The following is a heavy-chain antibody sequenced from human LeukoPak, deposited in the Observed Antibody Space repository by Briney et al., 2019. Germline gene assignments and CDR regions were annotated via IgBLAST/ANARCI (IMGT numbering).Heavy chain of an antibody. J-gene: IGHJ3*02. CDR3: AKLSGSYYSDAFDI. V-gene: IGHV3-21*01. CDR1: GFTFSSYS. Sequence: GGSLRLSCAASGFTFSSYSMNWVRQAPGKGLEWVSSISSSSSYIYYADSVKGRFTISRDNAKNSLYLQMNSLRAEDTAVYYCAKLSGSYYSDAFDIWGQGTMVTVSS. CDR2: ISSSSSYI. D-gene: IGHD1-26*01.